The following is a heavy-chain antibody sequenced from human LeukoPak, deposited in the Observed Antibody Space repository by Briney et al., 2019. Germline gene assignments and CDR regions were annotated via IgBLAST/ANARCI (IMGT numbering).Heavy chain of an antibody. CDR2: IIPIFGTA. V-gene: IGHV1-69*05. J-gene: IGHJ4*02. CDR1: GGTFSSYA. CDR3: ASGLILTGYYSLFDY. Sequence: GASVKVPCKASGGTFSSYAISWVRQAPGQGLEWMGGIIPIFGTANYAQKFQGRVTITTDESTSTAYMELSSLRSEDTAVYYCASGLILTGYYSLFDYWGQGTLVTVSS. D-gene: IGHD3-9*01.